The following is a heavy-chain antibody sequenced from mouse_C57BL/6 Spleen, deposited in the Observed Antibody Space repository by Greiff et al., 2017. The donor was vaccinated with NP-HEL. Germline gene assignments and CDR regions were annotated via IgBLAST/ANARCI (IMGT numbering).Heavy chain of an antibody. CDR3: ARDAGDYGSCHLYY. V-gene: IGHV5-4*01. D-gene: IGHD2-1*01. CDR1: GFTFSSYA. J-gene: IGHJ2*01. CDR2: LSDGGSYT. Sequence: EVQGVESGGGLVKPGGSLKLSCAASGFTFSSYAMSWVRQTPGKRLERVATLSDGGSYTYYRDNVKGRFTILRDNAKNKLYLHMSHLKSEDTAMYYCARDAGDYGSCHLYYWGQGTTLTVSS.